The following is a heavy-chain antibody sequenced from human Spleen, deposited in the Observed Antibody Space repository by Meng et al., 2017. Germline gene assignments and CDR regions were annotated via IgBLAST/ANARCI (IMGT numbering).Heavy chain of an antibody. Sequence: QVQLQQWGAGLLKPSETLSLTCAVYGGSFSGYYWSWIRQPPGKGLEWIGEINHSRGTTYNPSLKTRVTISVDTSKNQLSLRLTSVTAADTAVYYCARAYDWGFFDLWGRGTLVTVSS. D-gene: IGHD3-10*02. V-gene: IGHV4-34*01. CDR1: GGSFSGYY. J-gene: IGHJ2*01. CDR3: ARAYDWGFFDL. CDR2: INHSRGT.